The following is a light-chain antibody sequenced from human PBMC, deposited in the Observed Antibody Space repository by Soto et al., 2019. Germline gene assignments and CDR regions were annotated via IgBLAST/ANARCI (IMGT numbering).Light chain of an antibody. Sequence: PGERATLSCRASQRVSSYLAWYQQKPGQAPRLLIYDASNRATGIPARFSGSGSGTDFTLTISSLEPEDFAVYYCQQRSNWPPWTFGQGTKVEIK. CDR3: QQRSNWPPWT. CDR1: QRVSSY. J-gene: IGKJ1*01. CDR2: DAS. V-gene: IGKV3-11*01.